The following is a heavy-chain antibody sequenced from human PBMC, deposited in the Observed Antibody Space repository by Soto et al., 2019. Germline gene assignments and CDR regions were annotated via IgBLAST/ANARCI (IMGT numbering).Heavy chain of an antibody. CDR2: IYYSGST. D-gene: IGHD3-22*01. Sequence: SETLSLTCTVSGGSISSYYWSWIRQPPGKGLEWIGYIYYSGSTNYNPSLKSRVTISVDTSKNQFSLKLSSVTAADTAVYYCARAQYYYDSSGYYPGSYYYYGMDFWGQGTTVTVSS. CDR3: ARAQYYYDSSGYYPGSYYYYGMDF. J-gene: IGHJ6*02. CDR1: GGSISSYY. V-gene: IGHV4-59*01.